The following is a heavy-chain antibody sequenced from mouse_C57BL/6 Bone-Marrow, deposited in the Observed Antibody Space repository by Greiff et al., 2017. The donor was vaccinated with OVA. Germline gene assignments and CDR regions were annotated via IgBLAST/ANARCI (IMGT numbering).Heavy chain of an antibody. J-gene: IGHJ2*01. CDR2: IYPGDGDT. CDR1: GYAFSSYW. Sequence: QVQLQQSGAELVKPGASVKISCKASGYAFSSYWMNWVKQRPGKGLEWIGQIYPGDGDTNYNGKFKGKATLTADKSSSTAYMQLSSLTSEDSAVDFCARWGRGYYYFDYWGQGTTLTVSS. V-gene: IGHV1-80*01. CDR3: ARWGRGYYYFDY. D-gene: IGHD2-3*01.